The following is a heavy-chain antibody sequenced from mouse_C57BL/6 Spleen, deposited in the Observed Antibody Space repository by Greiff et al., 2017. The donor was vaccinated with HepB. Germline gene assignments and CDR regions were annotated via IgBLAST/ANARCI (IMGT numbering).Heavy chain of an antibody. CDR1: GFSLTSYG. D-gene: IGHD2-5*01. Sequence: QVHVKQSGPGLVQPSQSLSITCTVSGFSLTSYGVHWVRQSPGKGLEWLGVIWRGGSTDYNAAFTSRLSITKDNSKSQVFFKMNSLQADDTAIYYCAKKNSNYDGNYAMDYWGQGTSVTVSS. CDR3: AKKNSNYDGNYAMDY. CDR2: IWRGGST. V-gene: IGHV2-5*01. J-gene: IGHJ4*01.